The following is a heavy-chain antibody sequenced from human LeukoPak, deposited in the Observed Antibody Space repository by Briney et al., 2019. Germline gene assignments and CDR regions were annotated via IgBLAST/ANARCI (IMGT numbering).Heavy chain of an antibody. CDR3: ARVAGIPDAFDI. Sequence: GGSLRLSCAASGFTFSSYGMHWVRQAPGKGLEWVAFIRYDGSNKYYADSVKGRFTISRDNSKNTLYLQMNSLRAEDTAVYYCARVAGIPDAFDIWGQGTMVTVSS. J-gene: IGHJ3*02. CDR2: IRYDGSNK. CDR1: GFTFSSYG. D-gene: IGHD6-19*01. V-gene: IGHV3-30*02.